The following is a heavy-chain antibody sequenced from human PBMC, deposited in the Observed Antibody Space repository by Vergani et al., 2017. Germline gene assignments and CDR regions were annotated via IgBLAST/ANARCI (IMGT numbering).Heavy chain of an antibody. CDR1: GGTFSSYA. J-gene: IGHJ4*02. D-gene: IGHD3-10*01. Sequence: QVQLVQSGAEVKKPGSSVKVSCKASGGTFSSYAISWVRQAPGQGLEWMGGIIPIFGTANYAQKFQGRVTITADESTSTAYMELSSLRSEDTAVYYCARDGGSGSYYPLDYWGQGTLVTGSS. V-gene: IGHV1-69*01. CDR2: IIPIFGTA. CDR3: ARDGGSGSYYPLDY.